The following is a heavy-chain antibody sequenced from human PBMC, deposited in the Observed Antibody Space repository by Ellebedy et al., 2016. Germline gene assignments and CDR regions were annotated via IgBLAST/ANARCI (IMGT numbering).Heavy chain of an antibody. D-gene: IGHD4-17*01. CDR2: ISAGGDIT. CDR1: GFIFRNFF. V-gene: IGHV3-23*01. J-gene: IGHJ4*02. CDR3: YYGHYSAS. Sequence: GESLKISXVASGFIFRNFFMSWVRQAPGGGLEWVSTISAGGDITFSADSVKGRFTISRDNSRDTLYLQMNSLRAEDTAVYYCYYGHYSASWGQGTLVTVSS.